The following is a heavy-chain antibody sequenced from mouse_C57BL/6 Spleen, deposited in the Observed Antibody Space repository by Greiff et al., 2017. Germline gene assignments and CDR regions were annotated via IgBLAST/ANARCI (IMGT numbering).Heavy chain of an antibody. D-gene: IGHD4-1*02. CDR3: AKPQVEGSTGFAY. CDR2: LYPGDGDT. J-gene: IGHJ3*01. CDR1: GYAFSSYW. Sequence: QVQLKESGAELVKPGASVKISCKASGYAFSSYWMNWVKQRPGKGLEWIGQLYPGDGDTNYNGKFKGKATLTADKSSSTAYMQLSSLTSEDSAVCCCAKPQVEGSTGFAYWGQGTLVTVSA. V-gene: IGHV1-80*01.